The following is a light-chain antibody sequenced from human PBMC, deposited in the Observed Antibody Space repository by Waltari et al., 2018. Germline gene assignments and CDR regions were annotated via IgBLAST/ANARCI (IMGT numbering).Light chain of an antibody. CDR1: QTILHNPNNNYH. J-gene: IGKJ1*01. CDR2: WAS. CDR3: QQYDSPPWT. Sequence: DIVMTQSPDSLAVSLGERATINCKSSQTILHNPNNNYHLAWYQQKPGQPPKLLIYWASTRESGVPDRFSGSGSGTDFTLTISSLQAEDVAVYYCQQYDSPPWTFGQGTKVEI. V-gene: IGKV4-1*01.